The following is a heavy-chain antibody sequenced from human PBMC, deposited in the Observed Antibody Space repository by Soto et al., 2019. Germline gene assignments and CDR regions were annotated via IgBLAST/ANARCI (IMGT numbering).Heavy chain of an antibody. V-gene: IGHV4-39*01. J-gene: IGHJ3*02. CDR1: GVSISSSEYY. CDR2: IHYNGRT. Sequence: PSETLSLTCTATGVSISSSEYYWGCIRQPPGKGLEWIGSIHYNGRTYYKPSLMSRVILSVDTSKNQFSLKLSSVTAADTAVYYCARHGWYSSGWYHAFDIWGPGTMVT. D-gene: IGHD6-19*01. CDR3: ARHGWYSSGWYHAFDI.